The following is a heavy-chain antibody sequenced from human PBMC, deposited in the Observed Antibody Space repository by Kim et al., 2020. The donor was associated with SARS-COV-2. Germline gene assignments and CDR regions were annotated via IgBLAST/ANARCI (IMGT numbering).Heavy chain of an antibody. J-gene: IGHJ3*02. D-gene: IGHD1-26*01. CDR2: ISWNSGSI. CDR1: GFTFDDYA. V-gene: IGHV3-9*01. Sequence: GGSLRLSCAASGFTFDDYAMHWVRQAPGKGLEWVSGISWNSGSIGYADSVKGRFTISRDNAKNSLYLQMNSLRAEDTALYYCAKDRRYSGNLDAFDIWGQGTMVTVSS. CDR3: AKDRRYSGNLDAFDI.